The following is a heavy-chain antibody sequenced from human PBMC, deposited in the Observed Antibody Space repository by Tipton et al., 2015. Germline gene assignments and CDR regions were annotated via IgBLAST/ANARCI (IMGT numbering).Heavy chain of an antibody. CDR1: AYSISTDYY. Sequence: TLSLTCAVSAYSISTDYYWVWIRQPPGKGLEWIGSISHSGNTYYNPSLKSLVTISVDTSKNQFSLKLSSVTAADTAVYYCARFMGYGYGPDNWFDPWGQGTLVTVSS. V-gene: IGHV4-38-2*01. D-gene: IGHD5-18*01. CDR3: ARFMGYGYGPDNWFDP. J-gene: IGHJ5*02. CDR2: ISHSGNT.